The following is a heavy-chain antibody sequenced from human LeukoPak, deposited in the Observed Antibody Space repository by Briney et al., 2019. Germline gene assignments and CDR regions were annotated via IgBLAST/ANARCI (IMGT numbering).Heavy chain of an antibody. CDR3: AKEGSSSGWGMDWYFDL. V-gene: IGHV3-48*01. CDR1: GFTFSSYS. CDR2: ISSSSSTI. Sequence: GGSLRLSCAASGFTFSSYSMNWVRQAPGKGLEWVSYISSSSSTIYYADSVKGRFTISRDNSKNTLYLQMNSLRAEDTAVYYCAKEGSSSGWGMDWYFDLWGRGTLVTVSS. D-gene: IGHD6-19*01. J-gene: IGHJ2*01.